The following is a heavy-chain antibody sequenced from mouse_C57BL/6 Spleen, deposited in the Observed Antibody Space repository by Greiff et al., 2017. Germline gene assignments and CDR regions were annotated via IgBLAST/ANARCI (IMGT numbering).Heavy chain of an antibody. V-gene: IGHV1-80*01. D-gene: IGHD2-4*01. J-gene: IGHJ1*03. CDR1: GYAFSSYW. CDR2: INPGDGDT. CDR3: AREGDYDARYDDD. Sequence: VKLQESGAELVKPGASVKISCKASGYAFSSYWMNWVKQRPGKGLEWIGQINPGDGDTNYNGKFKGKATLTVDKSSSTAYMQLRSLTSEDTAVDYGAREGDYDARYDDDWGKGTTVTVSS.